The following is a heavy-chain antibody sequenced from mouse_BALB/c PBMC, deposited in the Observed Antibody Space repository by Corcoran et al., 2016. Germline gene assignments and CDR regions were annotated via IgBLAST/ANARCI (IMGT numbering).Heavy chain of an antibody. Sequence: EVQLQQSGAELVKPGTSVKLSCTASGFNIKDTYMHWVKQRPEQGLEWIGRIDPANGNTKYDPKFQGKATITADTSSNTAYLQLSSLTSEDTAVYYCARLLRGVFDYWGQGTTLTVSS. CDR1: GFNIKDTY. CDR2: IDPANGNT. CDR3: ARLLRGVFDY. J-gene: IGHJ2*01. V-gene: IGHV14-3*02. D-gene: IGHD1-1*01.